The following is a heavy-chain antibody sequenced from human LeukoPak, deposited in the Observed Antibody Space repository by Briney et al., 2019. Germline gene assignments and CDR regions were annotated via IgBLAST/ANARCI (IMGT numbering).Heavy chain of an antibody. CDR3: ARRGSGWGNAFDI. CDR2: ICYSGST. V-gene: IGHV4-59*08. D-gene: IGHD6-19*01. Sequence: SETLSLTCTVSGGSISSYYWSWIRQPPGKGLEWIGYICYSGSTNYNPSLKSRVTISVDTSKNQFSLKLSSVTAADTAVYYCARRGSGWGNAFDIWGQGTMVTVSS. J-gene: IGHJ3*02. CDR1: GGSISSYY.